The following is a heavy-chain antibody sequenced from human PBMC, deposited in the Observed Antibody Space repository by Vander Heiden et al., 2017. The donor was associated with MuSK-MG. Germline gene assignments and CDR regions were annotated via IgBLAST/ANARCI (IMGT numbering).Heavy chain of an antibody. CDR1: GFTFSSDA. CDR2: ISGSGGST. CDR3: AKGVGTTGTTPGDY. D-gene: IGHD1-1*01. J-gene: IGHJ4*02. V-gene: IGHV3-23*01. Sequence: EVQLLESGGGLVQPGGSLRLSWSASGFTFSSDAMSWVPQGPGKGLEWVSAISGSGGSTYYADSVKGRFTISRDNSKNTLYLQMNSLRAEDTAVYYCAKGVGTTGTTPGDYWGQGTLVTVSS.